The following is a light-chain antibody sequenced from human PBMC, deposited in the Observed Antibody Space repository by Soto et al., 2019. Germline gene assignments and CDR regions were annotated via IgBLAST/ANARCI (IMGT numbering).Light chain of an antibody. J-gene: IGKJ4*01. CDR2: DAS. Sequence: EIVFTQSPATLSLSPGERATLSCRASQSVSSYLAWYQQKPGQAPRLLIYDASNRATGIPARFSGSGSGPDFTLTISSLEPEDFAVYYCQQRSNWPLTFGGGTKVDIK. CDR1: QSVSSY. V-gene: IGKV3-11*01. CDR3: QQRSNWPLT.